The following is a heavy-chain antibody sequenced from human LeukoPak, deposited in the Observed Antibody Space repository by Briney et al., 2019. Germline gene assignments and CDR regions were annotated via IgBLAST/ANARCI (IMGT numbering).Heavy chain of an antibody. CDR1: GFTFSTQW. Sequence: GGSLRLSCAASGFTFSTQWMYWVRQAPGKELVWVSRISGDGSITSYADSVKGRFTISRDSAKNTLYLQMNSLRAEDTAVYYCARESQSSYVDCWGQGTLVTVSS. J-gene: IGHJ4*02. CDR3: ARESQSSYVDC. D-gene: IGHD6-13*01. CDR2: ISGDGSIT. V-gene: IGHV3-74*01.